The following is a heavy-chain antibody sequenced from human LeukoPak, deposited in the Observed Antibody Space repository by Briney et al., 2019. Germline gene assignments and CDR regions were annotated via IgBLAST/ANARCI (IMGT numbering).Heavy chain of an antibody. J-gene: IGHJ6*02. D-gene: IGHD6-13*01. CDR2: IYHSGST. V-gene: IGHV4-4*02. CDR1: GGSISSSNW. Sequence: SETLSPTCAVSGGSISSSNWWSWVRQPPGKGLEWIGEIYHSGSTNYNPSLKSRVTISVDKSKNQFSLKLSSVTAADTAVYYCARDSSSQPYYYYGMDVWGQGTTVTVSS. CDR3: ARDSSSQPYYYYGMDV.